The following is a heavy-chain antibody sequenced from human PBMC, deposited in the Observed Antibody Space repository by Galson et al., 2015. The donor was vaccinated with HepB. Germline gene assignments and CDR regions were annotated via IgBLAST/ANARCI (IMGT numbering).Heavy chain of an antibody. CDR3: ARDPGDIVVVPAAIESSFGP. Sequence: SVKVSCKASGYTFTGYGISWVRQAPGQGLEWMGWISAYNGNTNYAQKLQGRVTMTTDTSTSTAYMELRSLRSDDTAVYYCARDPGDIVVVPAAIESSFGPWGQGTLVTVSS. CDR2: ISAYNGNT. V-gene: IGHV1-18*04. J-gene: IGHJ5*02. D-gene: IGHD2-2*01. CDR1: GYTFTGYG.